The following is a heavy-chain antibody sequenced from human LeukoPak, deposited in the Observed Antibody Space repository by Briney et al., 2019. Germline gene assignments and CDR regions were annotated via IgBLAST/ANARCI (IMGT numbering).Heavy chain of an antibody. CDR2: ISWNSVSI. V-gene: IGHV3-9*01. Sequence: GGSLRLSCAASGFTFDDYAMHWVRQAPGKGLEWVSGISWNSVSIGCADSVKGRFTISRDNAKNSLYLQMNSLRAEDTALYYCAKSYYYDSSPFDYWGQGTLVTVSS. D-gene: IGHD3-22*01. J-gene: IGHJ4*02. CDR3: AKSYYYDSSPFDY. CDR1: GFTFDDYA.